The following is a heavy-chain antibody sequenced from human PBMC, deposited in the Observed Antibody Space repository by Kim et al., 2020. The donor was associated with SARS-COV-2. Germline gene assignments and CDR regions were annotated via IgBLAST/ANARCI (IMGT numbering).Heavy chain of an antibody. V-gene: IGHV4-59*01. CDR1: GGSIRNYY. Sequence: SETLSLTCNVSGGSIRNYYWSWIRQPPGKGLEWIGYIYYSGTTTYNPSLKSRVTISVVMSKNQFSLNLSSVTAADTAVYYCARGGLRYFDWLGYWGQGTLVTVSS. CDR2: IYYSGTT. J-gene: IGHJ4*02. CDR3: ARGGLRYFDWLGY. D-gene: IGHD3-9*01.